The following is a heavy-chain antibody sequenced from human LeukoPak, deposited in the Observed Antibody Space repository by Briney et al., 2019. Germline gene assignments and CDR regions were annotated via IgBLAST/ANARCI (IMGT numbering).Heavy chain of an antibody. Sequence: GGSLRLSCAASGFTFSNYRMNWVRQAPGKGLEGVSFISSSSSYIYYADSVKGRFTISRDNAKNSLYLQMNSLRAEDTAVYYCARVFYGVTNYGMDVWGLGTTVTVSS. J-gene: IGHJ6*02. CDR3: ARVFYGVTNYGMDV. V-gene: IGHV3-21*01. CDR1: GFTFSNYR. CDR2: ISSSSSYI. D-gene: IGHD2/OR15-2a*01.